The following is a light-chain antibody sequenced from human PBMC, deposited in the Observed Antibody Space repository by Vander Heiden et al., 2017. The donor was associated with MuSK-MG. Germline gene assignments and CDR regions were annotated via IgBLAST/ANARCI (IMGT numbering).Light chain of an antibody. V-gene: IGLV2-23*02. CDR1: RRDIRYHYL. J-gene: IGLJ2*01. Sequence: QSALPQPASVSGSPGQSHTILYTGPRRDIRYHYLVFWYQQHPGKAPKLMIYEVTNCPSGVSSHFSGAKSGNTAALTISGRQAEDEADYYCSSFARCETLILGGGTKLSVL. CDR3: SSFARCETLI. CDR2: EVT.